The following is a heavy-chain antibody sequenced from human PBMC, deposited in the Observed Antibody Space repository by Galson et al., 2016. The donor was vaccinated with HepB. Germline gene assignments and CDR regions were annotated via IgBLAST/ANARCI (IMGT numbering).Heavy chain of an antibody. V-gene: IGHV3-23*01. CDR1: GFTFSSYA. CDR2: ISGSGGST. D-gene: IGHD4-23*01. CDR3: ARGDYGGYGLDV. Sequence: SLRLSCAASGFTFSSYAMSWVRLAPGKGLEWVSAISGSGGSTYYADSVKGRFTISRDNSKKTLNLQVNSLRPEDTAFYYCARGDYGGYGLDVWGQGTTVTVSS. J-gene: IGHJ6*02.